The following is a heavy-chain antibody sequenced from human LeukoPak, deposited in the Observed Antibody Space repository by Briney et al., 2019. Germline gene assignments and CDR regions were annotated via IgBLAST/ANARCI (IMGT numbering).Heavy chain of an antibody. D-gene: IGHD3-10*01. CDR1: GGSISSYY. CDR2: IYYSGST. CDR3: ARKAGYYYGSGDY. J-gene: IGHJ4*02. V-gene: IGHV4-59*01. Sequence: PSETLSLTCTVSGGSISSYYWSWIRQPPGKRLEWIGYIYYSGSTNYSGYTNYNPSLKSRVTISIDTSKNQFSLNLSSVTAADTAVYYCARKAGYYYGSGDYWGQGTLVTVSS.